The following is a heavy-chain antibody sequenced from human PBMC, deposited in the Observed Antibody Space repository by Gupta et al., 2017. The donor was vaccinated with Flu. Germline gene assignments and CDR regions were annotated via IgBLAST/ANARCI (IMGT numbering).Heavy chain of an antibody. V-gene: IGHV1-2*02. CDR3: ARFRAVAGRDDAFDI. Sequence: QVQLVQSGAEVKKPGASVKVSCKASGYTFTGYYMHWVRQAPGQGLEWMGWINPNSGGTNYAQKFQGRVTMTRDTSISTAYMELSRLRSDDTAVYYCARFRAVAGRDDAFDIWGQGTMVTVSS. CDR1: GYTFTGYY. D-gene: IGHD6-19*01. CDR2: INPNSGGT. J-gene: IGHJ3*02.